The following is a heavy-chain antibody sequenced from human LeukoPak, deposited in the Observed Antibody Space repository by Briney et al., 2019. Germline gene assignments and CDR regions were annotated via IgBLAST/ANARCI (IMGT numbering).Heavy chain of an antibody. CDR1: GYTFTGYY. J-gene: IGHJ4*02. CDR2: INPNSGGT. D-gene: IGHD1-26*01. V-gene: IGHV1-2*02. CDR3: ARGARSGSYRWDYFDY. Sequence: ASVKVSCKASGYTFTGYYMHWVRQAPGQGLEWMGWINPNSGGTNYAQKFQGRVTMTRDTSISTAYMDLSRLRSDDTAVYYCARGARSGSYRWDYFDYWGQGTLVTVSS.